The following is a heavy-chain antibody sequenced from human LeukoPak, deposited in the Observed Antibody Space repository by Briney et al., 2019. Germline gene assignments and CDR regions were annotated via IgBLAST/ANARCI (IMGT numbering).Heavy chain of an antibody. CDR1: GFTFDDYG. CDR2: MRWNSGSI. CDR3: ANGQDVGTFDI. V-gene: IGHV3-9*01. Sequence: GRSLRLSWAVSGFTFDDYGMQWVRQAAGEGLGWVAGMRWNSGSIVYGDSVKGPFTISRANATTSLYLQMNSLRAEDTAFYSCANGQDVGTFDIWGQGPMVTVSS. J-gene: IGHJ3*02.